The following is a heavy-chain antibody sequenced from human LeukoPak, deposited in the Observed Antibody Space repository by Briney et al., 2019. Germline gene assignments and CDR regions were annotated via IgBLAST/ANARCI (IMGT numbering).Heavy chain of an antibody. CDR2: INPESGGT. D-gene: IGHD5-12*01. Sequence: ASVKVSCKASGYTFTGYYIHWVRQAPGQGLEWMGWINPESGGTKSAQKFQGRVTMTRDTSINTAYMELSRLASDDTAVYYCARAPGSGYAFDSWGQGTQVTVSS. CDR3: ARAPGSGYAFDS. J-gene: IGHJ4*02. V-gene: IGHV1-2*02. CDR1: GYTFTGYY.